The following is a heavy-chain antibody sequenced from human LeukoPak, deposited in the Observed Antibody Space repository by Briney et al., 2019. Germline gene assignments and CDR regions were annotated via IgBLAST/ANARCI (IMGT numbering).Heavy chain of an antibody. Sequence: GGSLRLSCAASGFTFSSYAMHWVRQAPGKGLEWVAVISYDGSNKYYADSVKGRFTISRDNSKNTLYLQMNSLRAEDTAVYYCARDQGGGSRPFDYWGQGTLVTVSS. CDR1: GFTFSSYA. D-gene: IGHD1-26*01. J-gene: IGHJ4*02. V-gene: IGHV3-30-3*01. CDR3: ARDQGGGSRPFDY. CDR2: ISYDGSNK.